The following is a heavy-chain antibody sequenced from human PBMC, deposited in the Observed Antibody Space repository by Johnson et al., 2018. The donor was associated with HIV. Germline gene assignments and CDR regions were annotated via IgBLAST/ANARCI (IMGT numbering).Heavy chain of an antibody. J-gene: IGHJ3*02. CDR1: GSTFSNFG. CDR3: ARTLGFGTEDAFDI. V-gene: IGHV3-33*05. Sequence: QVQLVESGGGVVQPGRSLRLSCAASGSTFSNFGMHWVRQAPGKGLEWVAFIQYDGSDECYADSVKGRCTISSDNGKNSLYLQMNSLRAGDTAVYYCARTLGFGTEDAFDIWGQGTMVTVSS. D-gene: IGHD3-10*01. CDR2: IQYDGSDE.